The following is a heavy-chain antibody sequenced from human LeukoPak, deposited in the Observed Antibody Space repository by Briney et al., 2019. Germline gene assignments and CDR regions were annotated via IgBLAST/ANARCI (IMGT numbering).Heavy chain of an antibody. Sequence: GGSLRLSCAASGFTFSSYAMSWVRQAPGKGLEWVSAISGSGDSTYYADSVKGRFTISRDNSKNTLYLQMNSLRAEDTAVYYRAKGDFWSGYLYYFDYWGQGTLVTVSS. CDR2: ISGSGDST. D-gene: IGHD3-3*01. V-gene: IGHV3-23*01. CDR3: AKGDFWSGYLYYFDY. CDR1: GFTFSSYA. J-gene: IGHJ4*02.